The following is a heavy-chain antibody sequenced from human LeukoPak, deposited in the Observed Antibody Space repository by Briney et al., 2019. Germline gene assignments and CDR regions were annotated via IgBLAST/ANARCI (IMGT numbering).Heavy chain of an antibody. V-gene: IGHV1-46*03. CDR3: ARIAASGVYDY. Sequence: GASVKVSCKVSGYTLTELSMHWVRQAPGQGLEWMGIINPSGGSTSYAQKFQGRVTMTRDTSTSTVYMELSSLRSEDTAVYYCARIAASGVYDYWGQGTLVTVSS. D-gene: IGHD2-15*01. CDR1: GYTLTELS. CDR2: INPSGGST. J-gene: IGHJ4*02.